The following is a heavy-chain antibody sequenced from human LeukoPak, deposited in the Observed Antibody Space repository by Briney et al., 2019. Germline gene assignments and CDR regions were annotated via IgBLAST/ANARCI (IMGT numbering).Heavy chain of an antibody. J-gene: IGHJ5*02. V-gene: IGHV3-21*01. Sequence: PGGSLRLSCAASGFTFSSYSMNWVRQAPGKGLEWVSSISSSSSYIYYADSVKGRFTISRDNAKNSLYLQMNSLRAEDTAVYYCARDHCSSTSCYVVGFDPWGQGTLVTVSS. CDR3: ARDHCSSTSCYVVGFDP. CDR2: ISSSSSYI. CDR1: GFTFSSYS. D-gene: IGHD2-2*01.